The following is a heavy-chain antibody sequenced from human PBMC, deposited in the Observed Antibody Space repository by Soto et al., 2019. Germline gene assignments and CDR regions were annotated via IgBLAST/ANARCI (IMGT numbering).Heavy chain of an antibody. V-gene: IGHV1-8*01. Sequence: QVQLVQSGAEVKEPGASVKVSCRASGYTFSNYDMNWVRQATGQGPEWIGWMNPNTGDTGYAQKFQGRVTMTRDISTNTAYMELSSLRYDDTAVYYCAKVSRRGASIDYDYWGQGTVVTVSS. D-gene: IGHD3-22*01. CDR2: MNPNTGDT. CDR1: GYTFSNYD. J-gene: IGHJ4*02. CDR3: AKVSRRGASIDYDY.